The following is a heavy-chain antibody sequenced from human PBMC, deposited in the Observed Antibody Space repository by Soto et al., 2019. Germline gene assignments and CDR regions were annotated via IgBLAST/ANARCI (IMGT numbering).Heavy chain of an antibody. D-gene: IGHD3-10*01. CDR2: IYYSGST. V-gene: IGHV4-59*01. J-gene: IGHJ4*02. CDR1: GGSISSYY. CDR3: AREVTMVRGVLFDY. Sequence: QVQLQESGPGLVKPSETLSLTCTVSGGSISSYYWSWIRQPPGKGLEWIGYIYYSGSTNYNPSLKSRVTISVDTSKYQFSLKLSSVTAADTAVYYCAREVTMVRGVLFDYWGQGTLVTVSS.